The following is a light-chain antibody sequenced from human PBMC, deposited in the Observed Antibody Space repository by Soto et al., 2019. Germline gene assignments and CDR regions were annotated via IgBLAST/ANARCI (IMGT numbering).Light chain of an antibody. CDR3: QQLWNT. J-gene: IGKJ5*01. CDR1: QSVSSY. CDR2: DAS. V-gene: IGKV3-11*01. Sequence: EFVLTQSPATLSLSPGERATLSCRASQSVSSYLAWYQQKPGQAPRLLIYDASNRATGIPARFSGSGSGTDFTLTISSLEPEDFAVYYCQQLWNTFGQGTRLEIK.